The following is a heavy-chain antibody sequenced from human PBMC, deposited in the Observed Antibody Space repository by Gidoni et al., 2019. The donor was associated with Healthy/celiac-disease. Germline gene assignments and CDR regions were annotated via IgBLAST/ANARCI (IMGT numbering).Heavy chain of an antibody. CDR2: INHGGST. Sequence: QVQLQQWGAGLLKPSETLSLTCAVYGGSFSGYYWSWIRQPPGKGMEWIGEINHGGSTNYNPSLKSRVTISVDTSKNQFSLKLSSVTAADTAVYYCARGPSDIVATIGYYYYGMDVWGQGTTVTVSS. CDR3: ARGPSDIVATIGYYYYGMDV. CDR1: GGSFSGYY. D-gene: IGHD5-12*01. V-gene: IGHV4-34*01. J-gene: IGHJ6*02.